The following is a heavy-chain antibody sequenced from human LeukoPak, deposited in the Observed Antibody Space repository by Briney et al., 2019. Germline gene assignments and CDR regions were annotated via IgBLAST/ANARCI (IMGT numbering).Heavy chain of an antibody. J-gene: IGHJ4*02. D-gene: IGHD3-10*01. CDR3: ARGVLLPFRVRRGFDY. CDR2: INHMGST. V-gene: IGHV4-34*01. Sequence: LRLSCAASGFTFIISWLSWFRHPPGQGLAWTGEINHMGSTNFNPSLKSRVTISVGTSKNQCSLKLSSVTAADTAVYYCARGVLLPFRVRRGFDYWGQGTLVTVSS. CDR1: GFTFIISW.